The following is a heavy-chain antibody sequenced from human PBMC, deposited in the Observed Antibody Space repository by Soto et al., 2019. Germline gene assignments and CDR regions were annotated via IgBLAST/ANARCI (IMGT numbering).Heavy chain of an antibody. CDR3: ARESEDLTSNFDY. J-gene: IGHJ4*02. CDR1: GFTFTRYS. CDR2: ISSTTNYI. V-gene: IGHV3-21*01. Sequence: PVGSLRLSCAASGFTFTRYSMNWVRQAPGKGLEWVSSISSTTNYIYYADSMKGRFTVSRDNAKNSVYLEMNSLSAEDTAVYYCARESEDLTSNFDYWGQGILVTVSS.